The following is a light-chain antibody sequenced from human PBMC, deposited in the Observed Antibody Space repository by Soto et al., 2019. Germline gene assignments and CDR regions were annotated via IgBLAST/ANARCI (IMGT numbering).Light chain of an antibody. CDR2: GAS. CDR3: LQYGSSPRT. V-gene: IGKV3-20*01. Sequence: EIVLTQSPGTLSLSPGERAALSCRASQRVTNNYLAWYQQKPGQAPRLLIYGASSRATGIPDRFSGSGSGTDFTLTISRLEPEDFAVYYCLQYGSSPRTFGQGTKLEIK. CDR1: QRVTNNY. J-gene: IGKJ2*01.